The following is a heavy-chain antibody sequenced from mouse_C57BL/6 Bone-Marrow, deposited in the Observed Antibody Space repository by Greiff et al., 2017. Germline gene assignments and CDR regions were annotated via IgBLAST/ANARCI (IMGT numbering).Heavy chain of an antibody. CDR1: GYAFSSSW. Sequence: VQLQQSGPELVKPGASVKISCKASGYAFSSSWMNWVKQRPGKGLEWIGRIYPGDGDTNYNGKFKGKATLTADNSSSTAYMQLSSLTSEDSSVYFCARDYGRGYWYFDVWGTGTTVTVSS. CDR3: ARDYGRGYWYFDV. CDR2: IYPGDGDT. D-gene: IGHD1-1*01. J-gene: IGHJ1*03. V-gene: IGHV1-82*01.